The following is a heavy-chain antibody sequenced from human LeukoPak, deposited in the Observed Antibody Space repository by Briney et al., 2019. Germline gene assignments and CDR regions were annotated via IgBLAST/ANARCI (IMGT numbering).Heavy chain of an antibody. D-gene: IGHD4-17*01. V-gene: IGHV4-39*01. CDR3: ARHSLIKYGSYY. CDR1: GGSISISIYS. CDR2: IQYDGNT. J-gene: IGHJ4*02. Sequence: PSETLSLTCTVSGGSISISIYSCTWIRQPPGKGLEWIGSIQYDGNTSYKPPLKGRVTISVDTSKIQFSLRLSSATAADKATYYCARHSLIKYGSYYWGQGTLVTVSS.